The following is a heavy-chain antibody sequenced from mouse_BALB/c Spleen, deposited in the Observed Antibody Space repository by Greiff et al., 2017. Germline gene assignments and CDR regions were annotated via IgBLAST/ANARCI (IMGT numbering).Heavy chain of an antibody. D-gene: IGHD1-2*01. CDR3: ARRGTTATRAMDY. CDR1: GYTFTDYA. CDR2: ISTYYGDA. J-gene: IGHJ4*01. V-gene: IGHV1S137*01. Sequence: QVQLQQSGAELVRPGVSVKISCKGSGYTFTDYAMHWVKQSHAKSLEWIGVISTYYGDASYNQKFKGKATMTVDKSSSTAYMELARLTSEDSAIYYCARRGTTATRAMDYWGQGTSVTVSS.